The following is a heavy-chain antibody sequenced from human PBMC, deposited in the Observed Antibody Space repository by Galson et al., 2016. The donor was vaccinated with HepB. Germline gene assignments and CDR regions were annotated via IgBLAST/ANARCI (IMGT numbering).Heavy chain of an antibody. CDR1: GFSLSTSGMR. CDR3: ARISDYRWLSDY. J-gene: IGHJ4*02. D-gene: IGHD5-24*01. V-gene: IGHV2-70*04. CDR2: IDWDDDK. Sequence: PALVKPTQTLTLTCTFSGFSLSTSGMRVAWIRQPPGKALEWLARIDWDDDKLYSTSLQTRLTISQDTSKAQVVLTMTNMGPGDTPTYYCARISDYRWLSDYWGQGTLGTVSS.